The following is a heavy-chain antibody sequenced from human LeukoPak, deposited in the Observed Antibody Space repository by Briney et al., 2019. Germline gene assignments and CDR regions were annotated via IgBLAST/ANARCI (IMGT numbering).Heavy chain of an antibody. CDR2: IYSGGDT. CDR1: GFTVSSNY. J-gene: IGHJ4*02. CDR3: ARGPGSTWYSDY. Sequence: GGSLRLSCAASGFTVSSNYMNWVRQAPGKGLEWVSIIYSGGDTYYADSGKGRFTISRDNSKNTLYLQMNSLRAEDTAVCYCARGPGSTWYSDYWGQGTLVTVSS. D-gene: IGHD6-13*01. V-gene: IGHV3-66*02.